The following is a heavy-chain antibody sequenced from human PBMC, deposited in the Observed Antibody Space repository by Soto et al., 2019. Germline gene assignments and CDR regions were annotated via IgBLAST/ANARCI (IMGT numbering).Heavy chain of an antibody. J-gene: IGHJ5*02. CDR1: GGTFSSYA. CDR3: ARVTSMVRGVIDNWFDP. Sequence: QVPLVQSGAEVKKPGSSVTVSCKASGGTFSSYAIHWVRQAPGQGLEWMGGIIPMYGPAKYAQRFQGRVTIPADESTTTVYMELTSLTSKDTAVYYCARVTSMVRGVIDNWFDPWGHGTLVTVSS. D-gene: IGHD3-10*01. V-gene: IGHV1-69*01. CDR2: IIPMYGPA.